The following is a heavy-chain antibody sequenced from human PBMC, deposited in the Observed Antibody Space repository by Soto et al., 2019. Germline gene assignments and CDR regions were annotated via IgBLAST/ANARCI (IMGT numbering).Heavy chain of an antibody. CDR1: GYTFTSYG. J-gene: IGHJ2*01. CDR2: ISAYNGNT. Sequence: ASVKVSCKASGYTFTSYGIGWVRQAPGQGLEWMGWISAYNGNTSYAQKLQGRVTMTTDTSTSTAYMELRSLRSDDTAVYYCARDRVGRSPNPYWYFDLWGRGTLVTVSS. CDR3: ARDRVGRSPNPYWYFDL. V-gene: IGHV1-18*01. D-gene: IGHD1-26*01.